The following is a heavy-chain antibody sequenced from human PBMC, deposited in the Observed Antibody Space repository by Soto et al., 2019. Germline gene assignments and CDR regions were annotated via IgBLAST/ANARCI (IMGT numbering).Heavy chain of an antibody. Sequence: TGGSLRLSCAASGFTFSSYAMSWVRQAPGKGLEWVSAISGSGGSTYYADSVKGRFTISRDNSKNTLYLQMNSLRAEDTAVYYCAKDHYYGSGSLYGMDVWGQGTTVTVSS. CDR2: ISGSGGST. J-gene: IGHJ6*02. D-gene: IGHD3-10*01. CDR1: GFTFSSYA. V-gene: IGHV3-23*01. CDR3: AKDHYYGSGSLYGMDV.